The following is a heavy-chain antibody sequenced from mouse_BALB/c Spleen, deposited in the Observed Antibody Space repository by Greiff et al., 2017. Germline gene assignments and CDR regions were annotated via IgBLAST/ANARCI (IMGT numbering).Heavy chain of an antibody. CDR1: GFTFSSYY. V-gene: IGHV5-6-2*01. J-gene: IGHJ3*01. CDR2: INSNGGST. D-gene: IGHD1-2*01. CDR3: ARPLLRLSAWFAY. Sequence: EVQVVESGGGLVKLGGSLKLSCAASGFTFSSYYMSWVRQTPEKRLELVAAINSNGGSTYYPDTVKGRFTISRDNAKNTLYLQMSSLKSEDTALYYCARPLLRLSAWFAYWGQGTLVTVSA.